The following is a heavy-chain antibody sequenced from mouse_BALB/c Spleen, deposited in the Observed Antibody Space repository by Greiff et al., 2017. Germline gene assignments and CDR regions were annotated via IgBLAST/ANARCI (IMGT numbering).Heavy chain of an antibody. CDR1: GFTFSSYA. V-gene: IGHV5-6-5*01. CDR3: ARGLNYYGSSYDWYFDV. CDR2: ISSGGST. D-gene: IGHD1-1*01. Sequence: EVKLMESGGGLVKPGGSLKLSCAASGFTFSSYAMSWVRQTPEKRLEWVASISSGGSTYYPDSVKGRFTISRDNARNILYLQMSSLRSEDTAMYYCARGLNYYGSSYDWYFDVWGAGTTVTVSS. J-gene: IGHJ1*01.